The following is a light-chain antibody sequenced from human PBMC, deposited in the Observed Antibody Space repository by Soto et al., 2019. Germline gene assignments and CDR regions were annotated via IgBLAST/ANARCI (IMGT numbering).Light chain of an antibody. CDR2: AAS. J-gene: IGKJ1*01. V-gene: IGKV1-17*01. CDR1: QDIRND. CDR3: VQYNIYPWT. Sequence: EIQMTQSPSALSAKVGDSVTITCRPSQDIRNDLGWFQVKPGKAPKSLIYAASRLQSGVPSRFSGSGSETEFSLTISSLQPEDFATYFCVQYNIYPWTFGQGTNVDI.